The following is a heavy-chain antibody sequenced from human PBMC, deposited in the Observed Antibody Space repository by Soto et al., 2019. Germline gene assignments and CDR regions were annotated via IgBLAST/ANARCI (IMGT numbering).Heavy chain of an antibody. CDR2: INHSGST. J-gene: IGHJ4*02. D-gene: IGHD4-17*01. V-gene: IGHV4-34*01. CDR3: ARGGDTTVTTWNY. Sequence: QVQLQQWGAGLLKPSETLYLTCAVYGGSFSGYYWSWIRQPPGKGLEWIGEINHSGSTNYNPSLKSRVTISVDTSKHQFSLKLSSVTAADTAVYYCARGGDTTVTTWNYWGQGTLVTVSS. CDR1: GGSFSGYY.